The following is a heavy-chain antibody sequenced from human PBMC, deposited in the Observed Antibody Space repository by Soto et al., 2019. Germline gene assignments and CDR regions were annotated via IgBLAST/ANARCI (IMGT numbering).Heavy chain of an antibody. J-gene: IGHJ6*02. Sequence: GGSLRLSCAASGFTFSSYWMHWVRQAPGKGLVWVSRINSDGSSTSYADSVKGRFTISRDNAKNTLYLQMNSLRAEDTAVYYCARDPNLIVVVPAAISDGMDVWGQGTTVTVSS. V-gene: IGHV3-74*01. CDR3: ARDPNLIVVVPAAISDGMDV. CDR1: GFTFSSYW. D-gene: IGHD2-2*01. CDR2: INSDGSST.